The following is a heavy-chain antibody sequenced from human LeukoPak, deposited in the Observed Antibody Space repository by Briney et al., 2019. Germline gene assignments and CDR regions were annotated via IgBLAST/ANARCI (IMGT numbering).Heavy chain of an antibody. CDR2: INPNSGGT. CDR1: GYTFTGYY. J-gene: IGHJ4*02. CDR3: ARERSGFTMVRGVIDY. D-gene: IGHD3-10*01. V-gene: IGHV1-2*02. Sequence: ASVKVSCKASGYTFTGYYMHWVRQAPGQGLEWMGWINPNSGGTNYAQKFQGRVTMTRDTSISTAYMELSGLRSDDTAVYYCARERSGFTMVRGVIDYWGQGTLVTVSS.